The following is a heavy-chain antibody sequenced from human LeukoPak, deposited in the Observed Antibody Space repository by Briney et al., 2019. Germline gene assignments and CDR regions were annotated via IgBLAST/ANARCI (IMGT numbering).Heavy chain of an antibody. CDR1: GGSFSGYY. Sequence: PSETLSLTCAVYGGSFSGYYWSWIRQPPGKGLEWIGEINHSGSTNYNPSLKSRVTISVDTSKNQFSLKLSSVTAADTAVYYCARVQGSSGYYRHWGQGTLVTVSS. CDR3: ARVQGSSGYYRH. D-gene: IGHD3-22*01. V-gene: IGHV4-34*01. J-gene: IGHJ4*02. CDR2: INHSGST.